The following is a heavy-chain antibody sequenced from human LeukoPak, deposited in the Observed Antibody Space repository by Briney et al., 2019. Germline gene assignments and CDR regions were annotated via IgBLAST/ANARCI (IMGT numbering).Heavy chain of an antibody. CDR3: ARSEPYCSGGSRYSYYFDY. Sequence: SETLSLTCTVSGGSISSYYWSWIRQPPGKGLEWIGYIYYSGSTNYNPSLKSRVTISVDTSKNQFSLKLSSVTAADTAVYYCARSEPYCSGGSRYSYYFDYWGREPWSPSPQ. D-gene: IGHD2-15*01. J-gene: IGHJ4*02. V-gene: IGHV4-59*01. CDR1: GGSISSYY. CDR2: IYYSGST.